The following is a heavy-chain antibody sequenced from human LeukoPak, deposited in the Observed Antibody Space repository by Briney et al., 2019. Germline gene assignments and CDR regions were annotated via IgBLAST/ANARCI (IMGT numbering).Heavy chain of an antibody. J-gene: IGHJ3*02. CDR1: GFTLSSYK. D-gene: IGHD3-10*01. Sequence: PGGSLRLSCTASGFTLSSYKMKWVRQAPGKGLDWVSYITSIGTNMYYADSVKGRFTISRDNAKNSLYLQMNSLRAEDTGVYYCARDYYASGSYNSWASDIWGQGTMVTVS. CDR3: ARDYYASGSYNSWASDI. V-gene: IGHV3-48*03. CDR2: ITSIGTNM.